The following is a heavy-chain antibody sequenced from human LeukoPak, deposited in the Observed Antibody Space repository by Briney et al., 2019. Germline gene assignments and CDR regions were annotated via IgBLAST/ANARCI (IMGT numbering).Heavy chain of an antibody. CDR1: GGSFSGYY. D-gene: IGHD5-18*01. V-gene: IGHV4-34*01. J-gene: IGHJ5*02. CDR2: INHSGST. CDR3: ARRPVDTAMVTLPGWFDP. Sequence: SETLSLTCAVYGGSFSGYYWSWIRQPPGKGLEWIGEINHSGSTNYNPSLKSRVTISVDTSKNQFSLKLSSVTAADTAVYYCARRPVDTAMVTLPGWFDPWGQGTLVTVSS.